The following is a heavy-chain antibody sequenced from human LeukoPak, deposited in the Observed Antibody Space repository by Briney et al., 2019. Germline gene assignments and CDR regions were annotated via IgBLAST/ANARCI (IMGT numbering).Heavy chain of an antibody. CDR3: AREPDRDYYGSGSHPDY. J-gene: IGHJ4*02. CDR2: IWYDGSNK. D-gene: IGHD3-10*01. V-gene: IGHV3-33*01. Sequence: PGGSLRLSCAASGFTFSNYGMHWVRQAPGKGLEWVAVIWYDGSNKYYADSVKGRFTISRDNSKNTLYLQMNSLRAEDTAVYYCAREPDRDYYGSGSHPDYWGQGTLVTVSS. CDR1: GFTFSNYG.